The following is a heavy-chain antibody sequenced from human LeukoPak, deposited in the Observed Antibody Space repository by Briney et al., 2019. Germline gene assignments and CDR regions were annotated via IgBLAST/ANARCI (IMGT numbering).Heavy chain of an antibody. CDR1: GFTSSNYW. V-gene: IGHV3-7*01. J-gene: IGHJ2*01. CDR2: IKQDGSEK. Sequence: GGSVRLSCAASGFTSSNYWMSWVRQGPGKGLEWVANIKQDGSEKYYVDSVKGRFTISRDNAKNSLSLQMNSLRAEDTAVYYCAREGDYGDNSLVLRYDLWGRGTVAPVSA. CDR3: AREGDYGDNSLVLRYDL. D-gene: IGHD4-23*01.